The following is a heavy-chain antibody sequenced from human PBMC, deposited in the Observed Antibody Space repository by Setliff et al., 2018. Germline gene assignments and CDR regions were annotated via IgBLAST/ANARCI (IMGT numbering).Heavy chain of an antibody. D-gene: IGHD3-3*01. J-gene: IGHJ5*02. Sequence: SETLSLTCTVSGDSISSGSYYWTWIRQPAGEGLEWIGHFHTGGSTNYNRSLRSRVSISVDTSKNQFSLKLSSVTAADTATYYCARAGPTVTFFRVLVISWWDPWGQGSLVTVS. V-gene: IGHV4-61*09. CDR2: FHTGGST. CDR3: ARAGPTVTFFRVLVISWWDP. CDR1: GDSISSGSYY.